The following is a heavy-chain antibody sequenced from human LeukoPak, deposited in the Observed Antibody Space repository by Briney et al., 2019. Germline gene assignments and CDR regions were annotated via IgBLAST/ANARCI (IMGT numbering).Heavy chain of an antibody. J-gene: IGHJ4*02. CDR3: ARTRLRGDPFDD. D-gene: IGHD2-21*02. CDR1: GDSMCSGGYY. V-gene: IGHV4-31*03. Sequence: PSETLSLTCTVSGDSMCSGGYYWSWIRQHPGKGLEWIGYIFSTGNTYYNPSLKSRLTISVDTSKNRFSLQLSFVTAADTAVYYCARTRLRGDPFDDWGQGTLVTVSS. CDR2: IFSTGNT.